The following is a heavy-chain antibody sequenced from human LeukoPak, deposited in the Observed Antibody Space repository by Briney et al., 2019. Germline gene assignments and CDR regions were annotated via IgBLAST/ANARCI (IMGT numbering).Heavy chain of an antibody. D-gene: IGHD3-22*01. CDR1: GYTFTSYD. CDR2: MNPNSGNT. CDR3: ARGPEYYYDSSGHAFDI. V-gene: IGHV1-8*03. J-gene: IGHJ3*02. Sequence: GASVKVSCKASGYTFTSYDINWVRQATGQGLEWMGWMNPNSGNTGYAQKFQGRVTITRNTSISTAYMELSSLRSEDTAVYYCARGPEYYYDSSGHAFDIWGQGTMVTVSS.